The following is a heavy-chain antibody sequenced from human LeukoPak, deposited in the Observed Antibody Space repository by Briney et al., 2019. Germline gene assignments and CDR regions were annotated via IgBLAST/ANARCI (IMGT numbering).Heavy chain of an antibody. CDR2: ISGSGGTT. Sequence: GGSLRLSCAASGFTFSTYAMTWVRQAPGKGLEWVSSISGSGGTTYYADSVKGRFTISRDNSKYTLSLQMNSLRAEDTAVYYCATTVGYCSSTSCSRFRYFDYWGQGTLVTVSS. J-gene: IGHJ4*02. CDR1: GFTFSTYA. V-gene: IGHV3-23*01. D-gene: IGHD2-2*01. CDR3: ATTVGYCSSTSCSRFRYFDY.